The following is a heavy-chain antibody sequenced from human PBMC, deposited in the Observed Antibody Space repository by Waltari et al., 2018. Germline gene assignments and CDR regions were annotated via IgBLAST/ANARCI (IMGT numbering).Heavy chain of an antibody. D-gene: IGHD5-12*01. CDR2: ISSRGSTI. CDR3: ARVGYSGYDFDY. CDR1: GFTFSDYY. Sequence: QVQLVESGGGLVKPGGSLRLSCAASGFTFSDYYMSWIRQAPGKGLEGVSYISSRGSTICYADPVKGRVTISRDNAKNSLYLQMNSLRAEDTAVYYCARVGYSGYDFDYWGQGTLVTVSS. V-gene: IGHV3-11*04. J-gene: IGHJ4*02.